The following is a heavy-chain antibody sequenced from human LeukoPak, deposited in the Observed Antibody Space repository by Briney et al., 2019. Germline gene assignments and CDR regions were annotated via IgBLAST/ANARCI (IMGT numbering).Heavy chain of an antibody. CDR2: ISYDGSNK. Sequence: GGSLRLSCAASGFTFSSYGMHWVRQAPGKGLEWVAVISYDGSNKYYADSVKGRFTISRDNSKNTLYLQMNSLRAEDTAVYYCAKDRRALYSIAAAGTFDYWDQGTLVTVSS. V-gene: IGHV3-30*18. CDR1: GFTFSSYG. J-gene: IGHJ4*02. CDR3: AKDRRALYSIAAAGTFDY. D-gene: IGHD6-13*01.